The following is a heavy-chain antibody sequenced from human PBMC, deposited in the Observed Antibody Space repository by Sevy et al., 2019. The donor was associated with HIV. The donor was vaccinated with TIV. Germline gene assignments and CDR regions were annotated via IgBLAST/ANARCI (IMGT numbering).Heavy chain of an antibody. CDR3: ARDRGELLSSAFDY. CDR2: ISYDGRNNK. CDR1: GFTFSDYA. D-gene: IGHD1-26*01. Sequence: GGSLRLSCAASGFTFSDYAMHWVRQAPGKGLEWVAVISYDGRNNKYNADSVKGRFTISRDNSKNTLYLQKNSLRAEDTAIYYCARDRGELLSSAFDYWGQGTLVTVSS. V-gene: IGHV3-30*04. J-gene: IGHJ4*02.